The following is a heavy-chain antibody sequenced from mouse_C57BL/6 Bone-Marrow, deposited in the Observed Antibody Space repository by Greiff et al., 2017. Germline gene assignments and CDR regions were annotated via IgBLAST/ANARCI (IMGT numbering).Heavy chain of an antibody. CDR2: IDPSDSYT. CDR1: GYTFTSYW. J-gene: IGHJ3*01. V-gene: IGHV1-59*01. Sequence: QVQLKQPGAELVRPGTSVKLSCKASGYTFTSYWMHWVKQRPGQGLEWIGVIDPSDSYTNYNQKFKGKATLTVDTSSSTAYMQLSSLTSEDSAVYDCARGGGWLPSWCAYWGQGTLVTVSA. CDR3: ARGGGWLPSWCAY. D-gene: IGHD2-3*01.